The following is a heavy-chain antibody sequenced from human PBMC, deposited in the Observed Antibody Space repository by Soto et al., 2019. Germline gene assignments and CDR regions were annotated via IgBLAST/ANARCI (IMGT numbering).Heavy chain of an antibody. V-gene: IGHV3-11*05. CDR3: AAGVTSNSWYGAGY. D-gene: IGHD6-13*01. CDR2: ISSSSTYT. Sequence: QVQLVESGGGLVKPGGSLRLSCAVSGFIFSDYYMSWIRQAPGKGLEWISYISSSSTYTNYADSVKGRFTISRDNAKNSLYLQMTSLSVEDTAVYYCAAGVTSNSWYGAGYWGQGTLVTVSS. J-gene: IGHJ4*02. CDR1: GFIFSDYY.